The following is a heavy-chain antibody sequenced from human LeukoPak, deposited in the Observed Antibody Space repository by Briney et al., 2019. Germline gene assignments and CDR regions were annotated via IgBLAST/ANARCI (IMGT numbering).Heavy chain of an antibody. V-gene: IGHV1-69*05. CDR2: IIPIFGTA. CDR3: ARDRRGDNWFDP. Sequence: SVKVSCKASGGTFSSYAISWVRQAPGQGLEWMGRIIPIFGTANYAQKFQGRVTITTDESTSTAYMELSSLRSEDTAVYYCARDRRGDNWFDPWGQGTLVTVSS. CDR1: GGTFSSYA. J-gene: IGHJ5*02.